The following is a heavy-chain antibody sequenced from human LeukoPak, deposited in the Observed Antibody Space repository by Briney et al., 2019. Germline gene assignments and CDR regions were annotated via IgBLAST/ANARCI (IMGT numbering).Heavy chain of an antibody. D-gene: IGHD1-26*01. V-gene: IGHV4-4*02. CDR1: GGSISSSNW. J-gene: IGHJ2*01. Sequence: SETLSLTCAVSGGSISSSNWWSWVRQPPGKGLEWIGEIYHSGSTNYNPSLKSRVIISVDKSKNQFSLKLSSVTAADTAVYYCARSGGPLDWYFDLWGRGTLVTVSS. CDR3: ARSGGPLDWYFDL. CDR2: IYHSGST.